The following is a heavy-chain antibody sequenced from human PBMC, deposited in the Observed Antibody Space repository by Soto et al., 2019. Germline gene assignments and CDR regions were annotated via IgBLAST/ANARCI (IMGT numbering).Heavy chain of an antibody. Sequence: GGSRRLSCAASGFTFSSYAMHWVRQAPGKGLEWVAVISYDGSNKYYADSVKGRFTISRDNSKNTLYLQMNSLRAEDTAVYYCARSMPRITMIVVVRGIDYWGQGTLVTVSS. D-gene: IGHD3-22*01. J-gene: IGHJ4*02. CDR1: GFTFSSYA. V-gene: IGHV3-30-3*01. CDR2: ISYDGSNK. CDR3: ARSMPRITMIVVVRGIDY.